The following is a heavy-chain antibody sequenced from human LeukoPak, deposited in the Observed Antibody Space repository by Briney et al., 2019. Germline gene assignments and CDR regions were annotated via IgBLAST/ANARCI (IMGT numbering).Heavy chain of an antibody. Sequence: SETLSLTCPVSGGSISSYYWSWIRQPPGKGLGWIGHIYYSGGTNYNPPLRSRVTISVDTSKTQFSLKLSSVTAADTAVYYCATGAGGYGYWGQGTLVTVSS. D-gene: IGHD6-13*01. V-gene: IGHV4-59*01. J-gene: IGHJ4*02. CDR3: ATGAGGYGY. CDR2: IYYSGGT. CDR1: GGSISSYY.